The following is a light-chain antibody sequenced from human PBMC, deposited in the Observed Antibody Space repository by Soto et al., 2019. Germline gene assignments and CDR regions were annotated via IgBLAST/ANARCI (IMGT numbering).Light chain of an antibody. CDR1: QSIRSW. CDR3: HYYSAVWT. J-gene: IGKJ1*01. V-gene: IGKV1-5*01. Sequence: DIQMTQSPSTLSASVGDRVTITCRASQSIRSWLAWYQQKPGKAPKVLIYDASSLESGVPSRFSGSGSGTEFTLTISSLQPDDFATYYCHYYSAVWTFGQGTKVDIK. CDR2: DAS.